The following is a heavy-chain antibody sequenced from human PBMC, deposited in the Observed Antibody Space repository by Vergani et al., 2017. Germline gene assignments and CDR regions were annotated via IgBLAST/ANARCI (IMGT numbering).Heavy chain of an antibody. V-gene: IGHV3-11*04. CDR2: ISSSGSTI. J-gene: IGHJ5*02. CDR3: ARWLLAGVVRGVIPVDP. Sequence: QVQLVASGGGLVKPGGSLRLSCAASGFTLSDYYMSWIRQASGKGLEWVSYISSSGSTIYYADSVKGRFTISRDNAKNSLYLQMNSLRAEDTAVYYCARWLLAGVVRGVIPVDPWGQGTLVTVSS. D-gene: IGHD3-10*01. CDR1: GFTLSDYY.